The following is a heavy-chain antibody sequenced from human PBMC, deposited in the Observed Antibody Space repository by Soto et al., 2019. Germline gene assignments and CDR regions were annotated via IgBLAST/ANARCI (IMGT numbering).Heavy chain of an antibody. CDR1: GFSLSTSGMC. D-gene: IGHD2-2*01. V-gene: IGHV2-70*11. Sequence: SGPTLVNPTQTLTLTCTGSGFSLSTSGMCVSWIRQPPGKALEWLARIDWDDDKYYSTSLKTRLTISKDTSKNQVVLTMTNMDPVDTATYYCARSFIVLVPAATNYDYYGMDVWGQGT. CDR3: ARSFIVLVPAATNYDYYGMDV. J-gene: IGHJ6*02. CDR2: IDWDDDK.